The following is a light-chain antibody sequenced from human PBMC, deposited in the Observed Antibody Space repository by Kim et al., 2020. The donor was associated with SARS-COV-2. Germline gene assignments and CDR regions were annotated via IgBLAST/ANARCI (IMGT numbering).Light chain of an antibody. Sequence: GQRVTISGSGSFSNVERNTVNWYQQRPGTAPKLLIFGYNQRPSGVPDRFSGSKSGTSASLAISGLQSEDEADYYCAAWDDNLNGVGFGGGTQLTVL. V-gene: IGLV1-44*01. CDR2: GYN. CDR1: FSNVERNT. CDR3: AAWDDNLNGVG. J-gene: IGLJ2*01.